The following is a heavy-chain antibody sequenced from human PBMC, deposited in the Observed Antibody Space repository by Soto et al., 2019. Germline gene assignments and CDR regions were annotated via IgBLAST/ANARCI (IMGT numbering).Heavy chain of an antibody. J-gene: IGHJ4*02. CDR1: GYTFTSYG. V-gene: IGHV1-3*01. CDR3: VTAGAADGIINFDY. D-gene: IGHD6-25*01. CDR2: INAGNGNT. Sequence: ASVKVSCKASGYTFTSYGVHWVRQAPGQRLAWMGWINAGNGNTRYSQKFQGRVTINRDTSASTAYMELSRLRSEDTAVYYCVTAGAADGIINFDYCGQRTLVTVSS.